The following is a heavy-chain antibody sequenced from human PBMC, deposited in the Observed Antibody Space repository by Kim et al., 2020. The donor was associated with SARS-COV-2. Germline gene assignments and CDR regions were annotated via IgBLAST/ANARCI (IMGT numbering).Heavy chain of an antibody. D-gene: IGHD4-17*01. V-gene: IGHV4-4*07. CDR3: AGGGISAVITV. J-gene: IGHJ4*02. Sequence: SNYNPSLKSRVTMSVDTSTNQFSLKLSSVTAADTAMYYCAGGGISAVITVWGQGTLVTVSS. CDR2: S.